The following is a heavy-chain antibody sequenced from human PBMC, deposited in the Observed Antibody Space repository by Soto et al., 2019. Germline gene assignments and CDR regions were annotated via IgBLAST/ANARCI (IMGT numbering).Heavy chain of an antibody. CDR3: AHKRDVSRGFKY. V-gene: IGHV2-5*02. J-gene: IGHJ4*02. CDR1: GFSFSVNGVA. D-gene: IGHD3-10*01. CDR2: IYWDDDQ. Sequence: QITLKESGPTLVKPTQTLTLTCTFSGFSFSVNGVAVGWIRQPPGQALAWLALIYWDDDQRYNPTLKDRLTITKDTSRNQVVLTMTNMGPVDTATYYCAHKRDVSRGFKYWGQGTLVTVSS.